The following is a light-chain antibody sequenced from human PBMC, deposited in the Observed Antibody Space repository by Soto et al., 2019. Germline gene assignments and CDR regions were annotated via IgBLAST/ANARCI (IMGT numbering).Light chain of an antibody. CDR2: EGS. V-gene: IGLV2-23*01. J-gene: IGLJ3*02. Sequence: QSALAQPASVSGSPGQSIPISCTGTSSDVGSYNLVSWYQHHPGKAPKLMIYEGSERPSGVSNRFSGSKSGNTASLTISGLQSEDEADYYCCSYAGSTTWVFGGGTKLTVL. CDR3: CSYAGSTTWV. CDR1: SSDVGSYNL.